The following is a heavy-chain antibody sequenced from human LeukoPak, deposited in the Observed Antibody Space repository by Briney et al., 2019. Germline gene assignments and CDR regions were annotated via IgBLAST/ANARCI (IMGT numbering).Heavy chain of an antibody. D-gene: IGHD3-22*01. J-gene: IGHJ6*02. CDR3: ARDRAYYYDSSGYYPHYYYGMDV. CDR1: GGSFSGYY. CDR2: INHSGSN. Sequence: SETLSLTCAVYGGSFSGYYWSWLRQPPGKGLEWVGEINHSGSNNYNPSLKIPVTISVDTSKNQFSLKLSSVTAADTAVYYCARDRAYYYDSSGYYPHYYYGMDVWGQGTTVTVSS. V-gene: IGHV4-34*01.